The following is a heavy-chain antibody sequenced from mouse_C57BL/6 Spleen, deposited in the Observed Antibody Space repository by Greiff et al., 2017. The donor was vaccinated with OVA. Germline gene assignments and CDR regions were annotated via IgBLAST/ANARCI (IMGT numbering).Heavy chain of an antibody. Sequence: VQLQQSGPELVKPGASVKISCKASGYAFSSSWMNWVKQRPGKGLEWIGRIYPGDGDTNYNGKFKGKATLTADKSSSTAYMHLSSLTSEDSAVYFCAKNLITAVSRDFDVWGTGTTVTVAS. CDR1: GYAFSSSW. J-gene: IGHJ1*03. CDR3: AKNLITAVSRDFDV. V-gene: IGHV1-82*01. D-gene: IGHD1-1*01. CDR2: IYPGDGDT.